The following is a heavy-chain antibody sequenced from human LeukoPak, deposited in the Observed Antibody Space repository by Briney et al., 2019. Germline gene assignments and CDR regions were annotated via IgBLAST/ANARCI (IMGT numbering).Heavy chain of an antibody. CDR2: IRSKANSYAT. V-gene: IGHV3-73*01. CDR1: GFTFSGSA. J-gene: IGHJ6*04. D-gene: IGHD3-10*01. Sequence: GGSLKLSCAASGFTFSGSAMHWVRQASGKGLEWVGRIRSKANSYATAYAASVKGRFTISRGDSKNTAYLQMNSLKTEDTAVYYCTRRGHYYGSGSYYNYYYYGMDVWGKGTTVTVSS. CDR3: TRRGHYYGSGSYYNYYYYGMDV.